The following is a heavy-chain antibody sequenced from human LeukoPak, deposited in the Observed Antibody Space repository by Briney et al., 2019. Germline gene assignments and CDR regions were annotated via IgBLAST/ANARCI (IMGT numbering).Heavy chain of an antibody. J-gene: IGHJ6*03. CDR3: ARGGCSYGSTYYYYYYYMDV. Sequence: GASVKVSCKASGGTFSSYAISWVRQAPGQGLEWMGGIIPIFGTANYAQKFQGRVTITTDESTSTAYMELSSLRSEDTAVYYCARGGCSYGSTYYYYYYYMDVWGKGTTVTVSS. CDR2: IIPIFGTA. D-gene: IGHD5-18*01. CDR1: GGTFSSYA. V-gene: IGHV1-69*05.